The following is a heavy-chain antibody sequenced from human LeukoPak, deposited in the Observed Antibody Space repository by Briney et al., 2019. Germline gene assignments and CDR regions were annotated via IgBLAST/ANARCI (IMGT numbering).Heavy chain of an antibody. Sequence: GGSLRLSCAASGFTFSNYAMNWIRQAPGKGLEWVASVSSGGGYIYYADLVEGRFTISRDNAKNPLILQLNSLRVDDTAVYYCARGVGNYRYYFDSWGQGTLVTVSS. CDR2: VSSGGGYI. D-gene: IGHD3-22*01. CDR3: ARGVGNYRYYFDS. V-gene: IGHV3-21*06. CDR1: GFTFSNYA. J-gene: IGHJ4*02.